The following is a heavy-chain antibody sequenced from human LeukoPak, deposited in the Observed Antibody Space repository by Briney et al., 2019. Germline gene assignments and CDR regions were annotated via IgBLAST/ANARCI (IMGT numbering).Heavy chain of an antibody. Sequence: PSETLSLTCAVYGGSFSGYYWSWIRQPPGKGLEWIGEINHSGSTNYNPSLKSRVTISVDTSKNQFSLKLSSVTAADTAVYYCARETVYRTKRPERDTVTTIGMDVWGQGTTVTVSS. V-gene: IGHV4-34*01. CDR3: ARETVYRTKRPERDTVTTIGMDV. CDR1: GGSFSGYY. CDR2: INHSGST. J-gene: IGHJ6*02. D-gene: IGHD4-17*01.